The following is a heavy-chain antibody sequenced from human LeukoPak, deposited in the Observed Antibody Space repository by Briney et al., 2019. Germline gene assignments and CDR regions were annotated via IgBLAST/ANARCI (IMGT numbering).Heavy chain of an antibody. D-gene: IGHD3-22*01. CDR3: ARGVEGSYYYDSSGKGNALDI. J-gene: IGHJ3*02. CDR2: INSDGTTT. CDR1: GFTFSSNW. Sequence: GGSLRLSCAASGFTFSSNWMYWVRQAPGKGPVWVSRINSDGTTTTYADSVKGRFTISRDNARNTLYLQMNRLRDEDTAVYYCARGVEGSYYYDSSGKGNALDIWGQGTMVTVSS. V-gene: IGHV3-74*01.